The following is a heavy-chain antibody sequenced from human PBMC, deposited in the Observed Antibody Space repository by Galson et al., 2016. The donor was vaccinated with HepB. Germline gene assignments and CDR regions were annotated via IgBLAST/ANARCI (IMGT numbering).Heavy chain of an antibody. CDR2: SRHKRYSYST. CDR1: GFTFSDHY. J-gene: IGHJ4*02. D-gene: IGHD6-13*01. V-gene: IGHV3-72*01. Sequence: SLRLSCAASGFTFSDHYIDWVRQAPGKGLEWIGRSRHKRYSYSTESAASVNGRFSVSRDASKDSLYLQMNRLETDDTAVYYCARDLEAAPGSLDIDFWGLGTLVTVPS. CDR3: ARDLEAAPGSLDIDF.